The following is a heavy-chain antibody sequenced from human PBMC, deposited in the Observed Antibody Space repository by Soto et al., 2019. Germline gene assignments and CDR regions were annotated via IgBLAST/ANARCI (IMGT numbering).Heavy chain of an antibody. J-gene: IGHJ6*02. CDR2: INPSGGST. CDR3: ARDKGTGMVRGVIYYYYGMDV. V-gene: IGHV1-46*01. CDR1: GYTFTSYY. Sequence: TSVKVSCKASGYTFTSYYMHWVRQAPGQGLEWMGIINPSGGSTSYAQKFQGRVTMTRDTSTSTVYMELSSLRSEDTAVYYCARDKGTGMVRGVIYYYYGMDVWGQGTTVTVSS. D-gene: IGHD3-10*01.